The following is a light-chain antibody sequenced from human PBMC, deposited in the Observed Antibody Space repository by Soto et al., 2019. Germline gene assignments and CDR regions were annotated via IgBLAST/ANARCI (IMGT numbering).Light chain of an antibody. V-gene: IGLV1-47*01. CDR1: ISNIGSNP. Sequence: QSVLAQPPSASATPGQRVTISCSGGISNIGSNPVYWHQHLPGTTPKLLVYRNNQRPSGVPDRFSDSKSGTSAFLAISGLRSEDEGDYYCAAWDGRLSAYVFGTGTKVPVL. CDR3: AAWDGRLSAYV. J-gene: IGLJ1*01. CDR2: RNN.